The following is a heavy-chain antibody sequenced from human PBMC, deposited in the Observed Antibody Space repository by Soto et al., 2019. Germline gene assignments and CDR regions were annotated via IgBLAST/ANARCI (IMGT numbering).Heavy chain of an antibody. CDR2: ISYDGSNK. Sequence: QVQLVESGGGVVQPGRSLRLSCAASGFTFSSYGMHWVRQAPGKGLEWVAVISYDGSNKYYADSVKGRFTISRDNSKNTLYLQMNSLRAEDTAVYYCAKKEVWNGDHYYYYGMDVWGQGTTVTVSS. D-gene: IGHD4-17*01. CDR3: AKKEVWNGDHYYYYGMDV. CDR1: GFTFSSYG. J-gene: IGHJ6*02. V-gene: IGHV3-30*18.